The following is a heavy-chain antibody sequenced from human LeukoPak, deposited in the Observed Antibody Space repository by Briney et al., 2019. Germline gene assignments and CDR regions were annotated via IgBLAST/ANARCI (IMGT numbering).Heavy chain of an antibody. V-gene: IGHV4-59*01. Sequence: SETLSLTCTVSGGSISSYYWSWIRQPPGKGLEWIGYIYYSGSTNYNPSLKSRVTISVDTSKNQFSLKLSSVTAADTAVYYCGKGVYYCRSTSGYYFDYGAREPWSPSPQ. CDR1: GGSISSYY. D-gene: IGHD2-2*01. CDR2: IYYSGST. J-gene: IGHJ4*02. CDR3: GKGVYYCRSTSGYYFDY.